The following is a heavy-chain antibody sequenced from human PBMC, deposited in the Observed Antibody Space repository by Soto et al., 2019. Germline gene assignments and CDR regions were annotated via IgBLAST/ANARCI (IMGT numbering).Heavy chain of an antibody. V-gene: IGHV1-3*01. CDR3: ARGRHYYDFDY. Sequence: AFVKVSCKASGYTFTSYAMHWVRQAPGQRLEWMGWINAGNGNTKYSQKFQGRVTITRDTSASTAYMELSSLRSEDTAVYYCARGRHYYDFDYWGQGTLVTVSS. J-gene: IGHJ4*02. CDR2: INAGNGNT. CDR1: GYTFTSYA. D-gene: IGHD3-10*01.